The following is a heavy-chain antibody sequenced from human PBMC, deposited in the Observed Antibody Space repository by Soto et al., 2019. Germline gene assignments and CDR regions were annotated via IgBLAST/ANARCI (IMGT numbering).Heavy chain of an antibody. Sequence: PSETLSLTCTVSDGSISRSRYYWGWIRQPPGKGLEWVGTIFYSGTTYYNPSLRSRVTISVDTSKNQFSLKLSSVTAADTAVYYCARHHTLGSYFYYMDVWDKGTTVTVSS. CDR3: ARHHTLGSYFYYMDV. J-gene: IGHJ6*03. V-gene: IGHV4-39*01. CDR2: IFYSGTT. CDR1: DGSISRSRYY. D-gene: IGHD2-2*02.